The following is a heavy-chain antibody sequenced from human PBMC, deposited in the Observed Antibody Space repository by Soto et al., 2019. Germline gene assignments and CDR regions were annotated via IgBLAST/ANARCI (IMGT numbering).Heavy chain of an antibody. CDR1: GYSFTSYW. Sequence: LGESLKISCKGSGYSFTSYWTSWVRQMPGKGLEWMGRIDPSDSYTNYSPSFQGHVTISADKSISTAYLQWSSLKASDTAMYYCASSPRGYCSSTSCRELGNYYGMDVWGQGTTVTVS. J-gene: IGHJ6*02. CDR2: IDPSDSYT. D-gene: IGHD2-2*01. CDR3: ASSPRGYCSSTSCRELGNYYGMDV. V-gene: IGHV5-10-1*01.